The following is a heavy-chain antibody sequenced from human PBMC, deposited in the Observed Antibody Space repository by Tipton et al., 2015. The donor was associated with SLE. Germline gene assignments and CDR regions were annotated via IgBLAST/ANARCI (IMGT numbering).Heavy chain of an antibody. CDR3: ARGAPGFLDYWYFDL. J-gene: IGHJ2*01. CDR2: IWYDGSNK. CDR1: GFTFSTYG. D-gene: IGHD3-3*01. V-gene: IGHV3-33*01. Sequence: SLRLSCAASGFTFSTYGMHWVRQAPGKGLEWVAVIWYDGSNKYYADSVEGRFTISRDNSKNTLYLQMNSLRAEDTAVYYCARGAPGFLDYWYFDLWGRGTLVTVSS.